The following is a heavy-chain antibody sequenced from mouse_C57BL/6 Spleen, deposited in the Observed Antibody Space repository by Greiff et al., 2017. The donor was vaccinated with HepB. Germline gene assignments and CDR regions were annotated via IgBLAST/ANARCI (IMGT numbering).Heavy chain of an antibody. V-gene: IGHV5-17*01. CDR2: ISSGSSTI. CDR1: GFTFSDYG. Sequence: EVHLVESGGGLVKPGGSLKLSCAASGFTFSDYGMHWVRQAPEKGLEWVAYISSGSSTIYYADTVKGRFTISRDNAKNTLFLQMTSLRSEDTAMYYCARFYGSRFYWYFDVWGTGTTVTVSS. D-gene: IGHD1-1*01. CDR3: ARFYGSRFYWYFDV. J-gene: IGHJ1*03.